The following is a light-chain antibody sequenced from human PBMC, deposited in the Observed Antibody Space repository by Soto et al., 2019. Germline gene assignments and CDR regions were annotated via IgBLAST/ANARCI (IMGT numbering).Light chain of an antibody. CDR2: AAS. CDR1: QGIRNN. V-gene: IGKV1-6*01. Sequence: AIEMTQSPSSLSAYVGDRVTISCRTSQGIRNNLGWYQQKPGRAPKLLIYAASSLQSGVPSRFSGSGSGTDFTLTISSLQPEDFATYYCLQDYNYPLTFGQGTKLEIK. CDR3: LQDYNYPLT. J-gene: IGKJ2*01.